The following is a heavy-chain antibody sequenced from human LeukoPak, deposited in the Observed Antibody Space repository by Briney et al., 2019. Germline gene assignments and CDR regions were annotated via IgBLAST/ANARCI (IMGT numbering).Heavy chain of an antibody. Sequence: PGGSLRLSCAASGFTFSNYAMSWVRQAPGKGLEWVSSIRNHGATSYYTDSVKGRFTISRDNSKNTVYLQMNSLRADDTAVYYCAKDTEDSGDYVDAFDIWGQGTMVTVAS. J-gene: IGHJ3*02. D-gene: IGHD4-17*01. CDR3: AKDTEDSGDYVDAFDI. CDR2: IRNHGATS. CDR1: GFTFSNYA. V-gene: IGHV3-23*01.